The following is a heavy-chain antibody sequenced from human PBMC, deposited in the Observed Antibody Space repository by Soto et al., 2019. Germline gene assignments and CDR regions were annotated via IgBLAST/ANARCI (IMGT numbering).Heavy chain of an antibody. J-gene: IGHJ1*01. CDR1: GGSFSGYY. Sequence: QVQLQQWGAGLLKPSETLSLTCAVYGGSFSGYYWSWIRQPPGKGLEWIGEINHSGSTNYNPSLKSRVTISVDTSKNQFSPKLRSETAADTAVYYCARGSIVVVPAAMRGYFQHWGQGTLVTVSS. V-gene: IGHV4-34*01. CDR2: INHSGST. CDR3: ARGSIVVVPAAMRGYFQH. D-gene: IGHD2-2*01.